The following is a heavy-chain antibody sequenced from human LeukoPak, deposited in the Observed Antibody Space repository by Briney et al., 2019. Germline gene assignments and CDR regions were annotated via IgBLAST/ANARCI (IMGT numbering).Heavy chain of an antibody. J-gene: IGHJ4*02. D-gene: IGHD5-24*01. V-gene: IGHV3-30*04. Sequence: QPGGSLRLSCAASGFTFSSYAMHWVRQAPGKGLEWVAVISYDGSNKYYADSVKGRFTISRDNSKNTLYLQMNSLRAEDTAVYYCARGGDGYNFWENLDYWGQGTLVTVSS. CDR1: GFTFSSYA. CDR2: ISYDGSNK. CDR3: ARGGDGYNFWENLDY.